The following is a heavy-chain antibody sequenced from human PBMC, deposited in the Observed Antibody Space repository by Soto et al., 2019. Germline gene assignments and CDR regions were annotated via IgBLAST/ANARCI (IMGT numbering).Heavy chain of an antibody. Sequence: ASETLSLTCTVSGGSISSSSYYWGWIRQPPGKGLEWIGSIYYSGSTYYNPSLKSRVTISVDTSKNQFSLKLSSVTAADTAVYYCARHSYIAAAGIGWFDPWGQGALVTVSS. V-gene: IGHV4-39*01. CDR3: ARHSYIAAAGIGWFDP. CDR1: GGSISSSSYY. J-gene: IGHJ5*02. CDR2: IYYSGST. D-gene: IGHD6-13*01.